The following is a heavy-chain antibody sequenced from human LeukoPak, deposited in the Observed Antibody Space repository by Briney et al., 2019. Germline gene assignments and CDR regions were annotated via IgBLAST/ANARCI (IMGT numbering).Heavy chain of an antibody. V-gene: IGHV3-48*04. J-gene: IGHJ5*02. CDR2: ISSSSSTI. Sequence: GGSPRLSCAASGFTFSSYSMNWVRQAPGKGLEWVSYISSSSSTIYYADSVKGRFTIPRDNANNSPYLKMNSLRAEDSAVYYCARYCTFRTCSGTKFDAWGQGTLVTVSS. D-gene: IGHD1-1*01. CDR3: ARYCTFRTCSGTKFDA. CDR1: GFTFSSYS.